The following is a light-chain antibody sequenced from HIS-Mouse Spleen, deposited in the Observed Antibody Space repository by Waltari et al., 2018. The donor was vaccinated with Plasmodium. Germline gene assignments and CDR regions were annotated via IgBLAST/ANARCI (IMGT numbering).Light chain of an antibody. V-gene: IGLV7-43*01. Sequence: QTVVTQEPSLTVSPGGTVTLTCASSPGAATSGYYPNWFQQKPGQAPRALIYSTSNKHPWTPARFSGSLLGGKAALTLSGVQPEDEAEYYCLLYYGGARVFGGGTKLTVL. CDR3: LLYYGGARV. J-gene: IGLJ3*02. CDR1: PGAATSGYY. CDR2: STS.